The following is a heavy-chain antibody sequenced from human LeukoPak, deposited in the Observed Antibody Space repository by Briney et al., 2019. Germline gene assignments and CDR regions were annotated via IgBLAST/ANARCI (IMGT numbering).Heavy chain of an antibody. CDR2: INPSGGST. CDR1: GYTFTIYY. V-gene: IGHV1-46*01. D-gene: IGHD2-2*01. Sequence: GASVKVSCKSSGYTFTIYYMHLGRQAPGQGLEWMGIINPSGGSTSYAQKVQGRVTMTRATSTTTISMELSSLRSEGTAVYYCARVGGDDIVVVPAAMSFGWFDAWGQGTLVTVSS. CDR3: ARVGGDDIVVVPAAMSFGWFDA. J-gene: IGHJ5*02.